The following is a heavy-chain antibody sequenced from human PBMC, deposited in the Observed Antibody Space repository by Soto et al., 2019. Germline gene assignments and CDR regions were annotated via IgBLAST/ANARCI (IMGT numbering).Heavy chain of an antibody. CDR1: GFTFSSYS. CDR3: ARDWGGCSCFGY. CDR2: ISSSSSYI. Sequence: EVQLVESGGGLVKPGGSLRLSCAASGFTFSSYSMNWVRQAPGKGLEWVSSISSSSSYIYYADSVKGRFTISRDNAKNSLYLQMNSLRAEDTAVYSWARDWGGCSCFGYWGQGTLVTVS. J-gene: IGHJ4*02. V-gene: IGHV3-21*01. D-gene: IGHD2-15*01.